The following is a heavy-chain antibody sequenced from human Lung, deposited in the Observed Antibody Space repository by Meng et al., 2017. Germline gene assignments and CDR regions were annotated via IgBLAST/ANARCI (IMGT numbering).Heavy chain of an antibody. CDR3: AKEAAMAS. CDR1: GFTFTAFS. J-gene: IGHJ5*02. Sequence: DVQLMGSGGGLVTPWGSLRLSCAASGFTFTAFSMTWVRQAPGKGLEWVSTISSTGDSTFYPDSVKGRFIVSRDNSKNTLYLQMNSLRAEDTAIYYCAKEAAMASWGQGTLVTVSS. CDR2: ISSTGDST. D-gene: IGHD5-18*01. V-gene: IGHV3-23*01.